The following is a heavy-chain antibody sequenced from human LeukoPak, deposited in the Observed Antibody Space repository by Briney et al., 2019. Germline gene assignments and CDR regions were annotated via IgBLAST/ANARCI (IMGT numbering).Heavy chain of an antibody. CDR1: GGSISSYY. CDR2: IYYSGST. Sequence: SETLSLTCTVSGGSISSYYWSWIRQPPGQGLGWNGYIYYSGSTNYNPSLKSRVTISVDTSKNQFSLKLSSVTAADTAVYYCARAVFHCSSTSCYVGAFDIWGQGTMVTVSS. CDR3: ARAVFHCSSTSCYVGAFDI. V-gene: IGHV4-59*01. D-gene: IGHD2-2*01. J-gene: IGHJ3*02.